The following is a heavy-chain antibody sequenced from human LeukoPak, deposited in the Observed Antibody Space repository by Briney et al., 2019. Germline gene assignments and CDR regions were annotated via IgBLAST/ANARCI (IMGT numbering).Heavy chain of an antibody. CDR3: ARDGGYDGYSYGFDY. CDR1: GGTFSSYA. D-gene: IGHD5-18*01. J-gene: IGHJ4*02. Sequence: LGASVKVSCKASGGTFSSYAISWVRQAPGQGLEWMGRIIPILGIANYAQKFQGRVTITADKSTSTAYMELSSLRSEDTAVYYCARDGGYDGYSYGFDYWGQGTLVTVSS. CDR2: IIPILGIA. V-gene: IGHV1-69*04.